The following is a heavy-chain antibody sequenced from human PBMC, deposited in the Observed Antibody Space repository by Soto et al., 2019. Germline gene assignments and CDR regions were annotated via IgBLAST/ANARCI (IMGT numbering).Heavy chain of an antibody. D-gene: IGHD6-19*01. CDR3: AKLPVAGSSTFDY. J-gene: IGHJ4*02. CDR1: GFTFSSYS. CDR2: ISSSSSYI. Sequence: GGSLRLSCAASGFTFSSYSMNWVRQAPGKGLEWVSSISSSSSYIYYADSVKGRFTISRDNSKNTLYLQMNSLRAEDTAVYYCAKLPVAGSSTFDYWGQGVLVTVSS. V-gene: IGHV3-21*04.